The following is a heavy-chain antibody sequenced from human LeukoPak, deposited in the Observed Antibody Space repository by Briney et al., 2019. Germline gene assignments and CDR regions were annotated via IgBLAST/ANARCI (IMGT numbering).Heavy chain of an antibody. CDR3: ARELGGVYYHDAFDI. V-gene: IGHV4-59*01. Sequence: SETLSLTCTVSGGSISSYYWSWIRQPPGKGLEWIGYIYYSGSTNYNPSLKSRVTISVDTSKNQFSLKLSSVTAADTAVYYCARELGGVYYHDAFDIGGQGKRVTVSS. CDR2: IYYSGST. D-gene: IGHD3-16*01. J-gene: IGHJ3*02. CDR1: GGSISSYY.